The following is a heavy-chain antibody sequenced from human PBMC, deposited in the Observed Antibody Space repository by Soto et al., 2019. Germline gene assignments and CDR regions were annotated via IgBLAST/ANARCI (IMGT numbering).Heavy chain of an antibody. CDR3: ARGRGYCSGGSCYEVVGYYYYYMDV. CDR2: IYYSGST. J-gene: IGHJ6*03. CDR1: GGSIRSYY. D-gene: IGHD2-15*01. V-gene: IGHV4-59*01. Sequence: QVQLQESGPGLVKPSETLSLTCTVSGGSIRSYYWSWIRQPPGKGLEWIGYIYYSGSTNYNPSLKSRVTISVDTSKNQFSLKLSSVTAADTAVYYCARGRGYCSGGSCYEVVGYYYYYMDVWGKGTTVTVSS.